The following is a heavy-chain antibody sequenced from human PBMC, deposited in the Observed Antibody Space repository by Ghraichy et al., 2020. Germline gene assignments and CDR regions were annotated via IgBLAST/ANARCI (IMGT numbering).Heavy chain of an antibody. J-gene: IGHJ5*02. CDR1: GGSISSGGYS. CDR2: IYYSGST. CDR3: ARSTAYCSGGSCPNWFDP. Sequence: LRLSCAVSGGSISSGGYSWSWIRQPPGKGLEWIGYIYYSGSTYYNPSLKSRVTISVDTSKNQFSLKLSSVTAADTAVYYCARSTAYCSGGSCPNWFDPWGQGTLVTVSS. D-gene: IGHD2-15*01. V-gene: IGHV4-30-4*07.